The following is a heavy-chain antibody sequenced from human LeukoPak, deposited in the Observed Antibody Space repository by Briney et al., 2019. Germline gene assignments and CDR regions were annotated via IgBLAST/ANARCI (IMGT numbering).Heavy chain of an antibody. V-gene: IGHV4-38-2*01. CDR1: GYSISSGYY. Sequence: SETLSLTCAVSGYSISSGYYWGWIRQPPGKGLEWIGSIYHSGSTYYIPSLKSRVTISVDTSKNQFSPKLSSVTAADTAVYYCARLVYDILTGYYIDYWGQGTLVTVSS. J-gene: IGHJ4*02. CDR2: IYHSGST. D-gene: IGHD3-9*01. CDR3: ARLVYDILTGYYIDY.